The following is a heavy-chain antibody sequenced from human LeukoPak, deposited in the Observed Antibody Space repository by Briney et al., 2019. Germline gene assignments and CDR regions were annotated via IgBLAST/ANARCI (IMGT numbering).Heavy chain of an antibody. Sequence: PGGSLRLSCAASGFTFSTFRVNWVRQPPGKGLEWVSSISSSHIYYADPVRGRFTISRDDAKNSLYLQMNSLRAEDTAVYYCAREPYDSGGGWGQGTLVTVSS. CDR3: AREPYDSGGG. V-gene: IGHV3-21*06. CDR1: GFTFSTFR. CDR2: ISSSHI. D-gene: IGHD3-22*01. J-gene: IGHJ4*02.